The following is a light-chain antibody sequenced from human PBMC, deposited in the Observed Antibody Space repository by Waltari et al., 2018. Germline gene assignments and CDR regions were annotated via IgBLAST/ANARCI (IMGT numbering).Light chain of an antibody. CDR2: RAS. CDR3: QHYNSYPLT. V-gene: IGKV1-5*03. CDR1: QSLSNW. Sequence: DIQLTQSPSTLPSSVGDRVPITCRARQSLSNWLDWYQQKPGKAPKLLIYRASILESGVPSRFSGSGSGTEFTLTISSLQPEDFATYFCQHYNSYPLTFGGGTKVDI. J-gene: IGKJ4*01.